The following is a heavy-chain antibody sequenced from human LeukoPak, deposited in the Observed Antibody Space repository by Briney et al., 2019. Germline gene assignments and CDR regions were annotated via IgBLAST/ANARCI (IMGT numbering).Heavy chain of an antibody. CDR3: AKDRTDFWSGYYTPYFGY. V-gene: IGHV3-23*01. CDR1: GFTFSSYA. CDR2: ISGSGGST. D-gene: IGHD3-3*01. J-gene: IGHJ4*02. Sequence: GGSLRLSCAASGFTFSSYAMSWVRQAPGKGLEWVSAISGSGGSTYYADSVKGRFTISRDNSKNTLYLQMNSLRAEDTAVYYCAKDRTDFWSGYYTPYFGYWGQGTLVTVSS.